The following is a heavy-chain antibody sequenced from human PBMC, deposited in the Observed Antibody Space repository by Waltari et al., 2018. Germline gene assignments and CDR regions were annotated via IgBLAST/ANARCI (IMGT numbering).Heavy chain of an antibody. V-gene: IGHV4-4*07. Sequence: QVQLQESGPGLVKPSETLSLTCTVSGGSISSYYWSWIRQPAGKGLEWIGRIYTIGTTNYNPSLKSRVTMSVATSKNQFSLKLSSVTAADTAVYYCARASYYDSSGYYDYYYYYIDVWGKGTTVTVSS. CDR3: ARASYYDSSGYYDYYYYYIDV. D-gene: IGHD3-22*01. CDR1: GGSISSYY. J-gene: IGHJ6*03. CDR2: IYTIGTT.